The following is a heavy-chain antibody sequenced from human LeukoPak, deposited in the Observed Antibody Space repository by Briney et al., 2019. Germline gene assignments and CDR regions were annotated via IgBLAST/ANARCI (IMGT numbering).Heavy chain of an antibody. Sequence: SETLSLTCTVSGGSISSYYWSWIRQPPGKGLEWIGYIYYSGSTNYNPSLKSRVTISVDTSKNQFSLKLSSVTAADTAVYYCARGCCEWFGELRAFDIWGQGTMVTVSS. D-gene: IGHD3-10*01. CDR3: ARGCCEWFGELRAFDI. V-gene: IGHV4-59*01. J-gene: IGHJ3*02. CDR1: GGSISSYY. CDR2: IYYSGST.